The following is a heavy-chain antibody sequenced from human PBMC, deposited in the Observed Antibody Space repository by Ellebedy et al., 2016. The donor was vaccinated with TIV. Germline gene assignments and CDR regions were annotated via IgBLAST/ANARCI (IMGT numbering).Heavy chain of an antibody. V-gene: IGHV3-21*01. CDR3: ARALAGGSDYRYYGMDV. CDR2: ISSGSGYI. D-gene: IGHD1-26*01. CDR1: RFTFDTYS. Sequence: GESLKISCAATRFTFDTYSMNWVRQAPGKGLEWVSSISSGSGYIWYADSVKGRFTISRDNARDSLYLQLNSLRAEDTAVYYCARALAGGSDYRYYGMDVWGQGTTVTISS. J-gene: IGHJ6*02.